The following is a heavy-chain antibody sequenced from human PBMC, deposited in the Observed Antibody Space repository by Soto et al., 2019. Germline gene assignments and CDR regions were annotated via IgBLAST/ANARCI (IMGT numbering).Heavy chain of an antibody. CDR2: ISSSSSTI. D-gene: IGHD3-3*01. CDR1: GFTFSSYS. V-gene: IGHV3-48*02. Sequence: QAGGSLRLSCAASGFTFSSYSMNWVRQAPGKGLEWVSYISSSSSTIYYADSVKGRFTISRDNAKNSLYLQMNSLRDEDTAVYYCARDPPTSITIFGVVPPGMDVWGQGTTVTVSS. J-gene: IGHJ6*02. CDR3: ARDPPTSITIFGVVPPGMDV.